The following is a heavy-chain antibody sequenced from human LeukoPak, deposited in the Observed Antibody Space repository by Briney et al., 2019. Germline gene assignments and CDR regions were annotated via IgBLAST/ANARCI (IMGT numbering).Heavy chain of an antibody. J-gene: IGHJ4*02. D-gene: IGHD6-6*01. CDR1: GYTFTGYY. Sequence: ASVKVSCKASGYTFTGYYMHWVRQAPGQGLEWMGWISAYNGNTNYAQKLQGRVTMTTDISTSTAYMELRSLRSDDTAVYYCARDYSSSGVDYWGQGTLVTVSS. CDR2: ISAYNGNT. CDR3: ARDYSSSGVDY. V-gene: IGHV1-18*04.